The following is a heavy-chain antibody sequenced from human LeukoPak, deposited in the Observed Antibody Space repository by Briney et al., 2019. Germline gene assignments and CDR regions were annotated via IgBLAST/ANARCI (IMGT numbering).Heavy chain of an antibody. D-gene: IGHD3-22*01. CDR1: GFTFSSYG. CDR3: ARDPSHYYDSSGYWFDP. CDR2: ISYDGSNK. Sequence: GGSLRLSCAASGFTFSSYGMHWVRQAPGKGLEWVAVISYDGSNKYYADSVKGRFTISRDNSKNTLYLQMNSLRAEDTAVYYCARDPSHYYDSSGYWFDPWGQGTQVTVSS. J-gene: IGHJ5*02. V-gene: IGHV3-30*03.